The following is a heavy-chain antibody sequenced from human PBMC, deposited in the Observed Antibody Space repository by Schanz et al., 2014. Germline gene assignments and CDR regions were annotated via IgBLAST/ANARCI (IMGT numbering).Heavy chain of an antibody. D-gene: IGHD6-13*01. V-gene: IGHV3-23*04. CDR1: GFTFSSYA. CDR2: ISGSGAST. CDR3: ARLDSSSWYPRY. Sequence: VQLVESGGGLVQPGGSLRLSCAASGFTFSSYAMSWVRQASGKGLEWVSAISGSGASTYYADSVKGRFTISRDNSKNILTMQMSSLRAEDTAVYYCARLDSSSWYPRYWGQGTLVTVSS. J-gene: IGHJ4*02.